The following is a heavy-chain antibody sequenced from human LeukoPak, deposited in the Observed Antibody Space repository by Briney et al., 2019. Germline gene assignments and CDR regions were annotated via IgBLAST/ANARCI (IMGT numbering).Heavy chain of an antibody. V-gene: IGHV1-69*05. CDR2: IIPIFGTA. J-gene: IGHJ4*02. D-gene: IGHD1-26*01. Sequence: GASVKVSCKASGGTFSSYAISWVRQAPGQGLEWMGRIIPIFGTANYAQKFQGRVTITTDESTSTAYMELSSLRSEDTAVYYCARDVGGSYYYYFDYWGQGTLVTVSS. CDR1: GGTFSSYA. CDR3: ARDVGGSYYYYFDY.